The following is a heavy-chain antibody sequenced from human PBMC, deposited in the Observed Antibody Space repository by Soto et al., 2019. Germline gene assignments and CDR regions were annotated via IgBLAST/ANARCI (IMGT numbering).Heavy chain of an antibody. V-gene: IGHV3-30*18. CDR2: ISYDGSNK. CDR3: AKAGLIYYDSSGYYLDRGAFDI. Sequence: QVQLVESGGGVVQPGRSLRLSCAASGFTFSSYGMHWVRQAPGKGLEWVAVISYDGSNKYYADSVKGRFTISRDNSKNTLYLQMNSQRAEDTSVYYCAKAGLIYYDSSGYYLDRGAFDIWGQGTMVTVSS. D-gene: IGHD3-22*01. CDR1: GFTFSSYG. J-gene: IGHJ3*02.